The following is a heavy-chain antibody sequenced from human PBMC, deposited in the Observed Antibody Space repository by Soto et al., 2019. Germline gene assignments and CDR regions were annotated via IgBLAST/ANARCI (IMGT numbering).Heavy chain of an antibody. CDR3: ARPRPNFGAVDS. Sequence: PPETLSLTCNVSGGSISRSSYYWGWIRHPPGKGLEWIGSIHLGGTTYYDPSLKSRVTISLDTSRNEFSLRLTSVTAADTAVYYCARPRPNFGAVDSWGQGALVTVS. CDR1: GGSISRSSYY. D-gene: IGHD3-10*01. V-gene: IGHV4-39*07. J-gene: IGHJ4*02. CDR2: IHLGGTT.